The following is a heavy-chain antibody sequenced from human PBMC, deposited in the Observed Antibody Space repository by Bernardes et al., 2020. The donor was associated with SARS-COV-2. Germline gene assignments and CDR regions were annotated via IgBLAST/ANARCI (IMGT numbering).Heavy chain of an antibody. V-gene: IGHV3-53*01. J-gene: IGHJ3*02. CDR2: LNAGGSA. CDR3: ASSSSLDAFDI. Sequence: GGSLRLSCAVSGFSVSGNYLNWVRQAPGKGLEWVSLLNAGGSAYYADSVKGRFTISSDNSKNTLYLQMNSLRAEDTAVYYCASSSSLDAFDIWGQGTMVTVS. D-gene: IGHD2-2*01. CDR1: GFSVSGNY.